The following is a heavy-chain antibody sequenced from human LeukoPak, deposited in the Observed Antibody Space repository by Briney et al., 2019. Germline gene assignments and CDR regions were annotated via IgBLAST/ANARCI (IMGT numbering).Heavy chain of an antibody. V-gene: IGHV5-51*01. CDR1: GYSFTSYW. D-gene: IGHD5-18*01. CDR2: IYPGDSDT. J-gene: IGHJ3*02. Sequence: GESLKISCKGSGYSFTSYWIGWVRQMPGKGLEWMGIIYPGDSDTRYSPSFQGQVTISADKSISTAYLQWSSLKASDTAMYYCARHRRNTAMGLPYAFDIWGQGTMVTVSS. CDR3: ARHRRNTAMGLPYAFDI.